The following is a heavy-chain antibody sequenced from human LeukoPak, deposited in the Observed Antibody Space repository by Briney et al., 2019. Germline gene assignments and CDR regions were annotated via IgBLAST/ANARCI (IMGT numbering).Heavy chain of an antibody. CDR1: GGTFSSYA. J-gene: IGHJ3*02. V-gene: IGHV1-69*06. Sequence: ASVKVSCKASGGTFSSYAISWVRQAPGQGLEWMGGIIPIFGTANYAQKFQGRVTITADKSTSTAYMELSSLRSEDTAVYYCARVREMATIDAFDIWGQGTMVTVSS. D-gene: IGHD5-24*01. CDR3: ARVREMATIDAFDI. CDR2: IIPIFGTA.